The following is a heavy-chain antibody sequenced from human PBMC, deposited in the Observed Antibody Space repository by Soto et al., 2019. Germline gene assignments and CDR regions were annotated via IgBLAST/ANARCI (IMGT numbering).Heavy chain of an antibody. J-gene: IGHJ6*02. D-gene: IGHD3-3*01. CDR3: ARDLGYDFWSGYQYYYYGMDV. CDR2: INPSGGST. CDR1: GYTFTSYY. Sequence: EASVKVSCKASGYTFTSYYMHWVRQAPGQGLEWMGIINPSGGSTSYAQKFQGRVTMTRDTSTSTVYMELSSLRSEDTAVYYCARDLGYDFWSGYQYYYYGMDVWGQGTTVTVSS. V-gene: IGHV1-46*01.